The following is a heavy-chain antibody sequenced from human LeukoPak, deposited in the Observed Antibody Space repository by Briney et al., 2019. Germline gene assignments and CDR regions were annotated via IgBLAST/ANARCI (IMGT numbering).Heavy chain of an antibody. Sequence: PSETLSLTCAVYGGSFSGDYWSWIRQPPGKGLEWIGEINHSGSTNYNPSLKSRVTISVDTSKNQFSLKLSSVTAADTAVYYCARGPRLLIGRYYYYMDVWGKGTTVTVSS. CDR2: INHSGST. CDR3: ARGPRLLIGRYYYYMDV. CDR1: GGSFSGDY. D-gene: IGHD3-16*01. J-gene: IGHJ6*03. V-gene: IGHV4-34*01.